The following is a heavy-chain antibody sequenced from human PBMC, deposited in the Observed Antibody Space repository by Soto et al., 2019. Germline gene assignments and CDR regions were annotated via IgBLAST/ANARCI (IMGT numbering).Heavy chain of an antibody. D-gene: IGHD6-6*01. J-gene: IGHJ6*02. CDR1: GGTFSSNA. CDR3: ARGSAPPPDYYYYGMDV. CDR2: IIPIFGTA. Sequence: GTPVEPCSKACGGTFSSNARSWLRQSTEKGLEWMGGIIPIFGTANYAQKFQGRVTITADESTSTAYMELSSLRSEDTAVYYCARGSAPPPDYYYYGMDVWGQGTTVTGSS. V-gene: IGHV1-69*13.